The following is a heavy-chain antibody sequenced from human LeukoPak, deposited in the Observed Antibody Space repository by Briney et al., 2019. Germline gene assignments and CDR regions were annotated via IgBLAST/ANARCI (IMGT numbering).Heavy chain of an antibody. D-gene: IGHD3-3*01. CDR3: ARGARITISGGRFDY. Sequence: SETLSLTCAVYGGSFSGYYWSWIRQPPGKGLEWIGEINHSGSTNYNPSLKSRVTISVDTSKNQFSLKLSSVTAADTAVYYCARGARITISGGRFDYWGQGTLVTVSS. V-gene: IGHV4-34*01. CDR1: GGSFSGYY. J-gene: IGHJ4*02. CDR2: INHSGST.